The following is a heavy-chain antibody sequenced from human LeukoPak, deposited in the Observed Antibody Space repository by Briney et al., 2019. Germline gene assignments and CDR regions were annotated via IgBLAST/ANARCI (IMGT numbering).Heavy chain of an antibody. J-gene: IGHJ4*02. CDR3: ARASYSSGWCVGY. Sequence: SETLSLTCTVSGGSISSSSYYWGWIRQPPGKGLEWIGSIYYSGSTYYNPSLKSRVTISVDTSKNQFSLKLSSVTAADTAVYYCARASYSSGWCVGYWGQGTLVTVSS. CDR1: GGSISSSSYY. V-gene: IGHV4-39*01. CDR2: IYYSGST. D-gene: IGHD6-19*01.